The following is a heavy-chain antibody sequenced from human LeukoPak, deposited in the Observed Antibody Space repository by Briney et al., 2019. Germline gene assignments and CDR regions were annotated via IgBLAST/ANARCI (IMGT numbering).Heavy chain of an antibody. Sequence: SETLSLTCTVSGGSISNYYWSWIRQPPGKGLEWIGYIYYSGSTNYNPSLKSRVTISVDTSKNQFSLKLSSVTAADTAVYYCARQTLTLTDYWGQGTLVTVSS. V-gene: IGHV4-59*01. CDR3: ARQTLTLTDY. CDR2: IYYSGST. D-gene: IGHD4/OR15-4a*01. J-gene: IGHJ4*02. CDR1: GGSISNYY.